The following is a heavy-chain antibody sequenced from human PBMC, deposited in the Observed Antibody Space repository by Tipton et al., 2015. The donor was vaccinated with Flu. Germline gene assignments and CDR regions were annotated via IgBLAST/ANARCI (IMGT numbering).Heavy chain of an antibody. J-gene: IGHJ4*02. V-gene: IGHV3-30-3*01. Sequence: SLRLSCAASGFTFSSYAMHWVRQAPGKGLEWVAVISYDGSNKYYADSVKGRFTISRDNSKNTLYLQMNSLRAEDTAVYYCARDFGSYGFMDYFDYWGQGTLVTVSS. D-gene: IGHD5-18*01. CDR2: ISYDGSNK. CDR3: ARDFGSYGFMDYFDY. CDR1: GFTFSSYA.